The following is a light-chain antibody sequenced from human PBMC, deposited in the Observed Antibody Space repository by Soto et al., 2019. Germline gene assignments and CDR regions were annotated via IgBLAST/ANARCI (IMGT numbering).Light chain of an antibody. V-gene: IGLV1-40*01. CDR1: SSNIGAGYD. CDR2: GNS. CDR3: QSYDSSLSGYV. J-gene: IGLJ1*01. Sequence: QSVLTQLPSVSGAPGQRGTISCTGSSSNIGAGYDVHWYQQLPGTAPKVLIYGNSNRPSGVPDRFSGSKSGTSASLAITGLQAEDEADYYCQSYDSSLSGYVFGTGTKVTVL.